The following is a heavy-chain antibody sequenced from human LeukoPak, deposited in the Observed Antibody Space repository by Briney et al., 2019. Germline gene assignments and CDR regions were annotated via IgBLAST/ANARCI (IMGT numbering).Heavy chain of an antibody. J-gene: IGHJ4*02. Sequence: GGSLRLSCAASGFTFSSYGMHWVRQAPGKGLEWVAVIWYDGSNKYYADSVKGRFTISRDNSKNTLYLQMNSLRAEDTAVYYCARPREYYDSSGHSGFDYWGQGTLVTVSS. V-gene: IGHV3-33*01. CDR3: ARPREYYDSSGHSGFDY. CDR2: IWYDGSNK. CDR1: GFTFSSYG. D-gene: IGHD3-22*01.